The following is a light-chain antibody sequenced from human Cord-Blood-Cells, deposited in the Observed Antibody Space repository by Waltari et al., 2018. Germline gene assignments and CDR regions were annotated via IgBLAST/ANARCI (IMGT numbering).Light chain of an antibody. J-gene: IGKJ2*01. CDR1: QSVSSIY. CDR3: QQYGSAPYT. CDR2: GAP. V-gene: IGKV3-20*01. Sequence: EIVSTQSPGTLSLPPGERATLSCRARQSVSSIYLAWYQQTPGQAPRLLIYGAPSRATGIPDRVSGSGSGTDFTLTISRLEPEDFAVYYCQQYGSAPYTFGQGTKLEIK.